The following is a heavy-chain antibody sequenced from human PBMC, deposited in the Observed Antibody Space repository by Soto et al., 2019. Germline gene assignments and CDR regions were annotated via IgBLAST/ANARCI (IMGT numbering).Heavy chain of an antibody. CDR2: INHSGST. Sequence: SETLSLTCAVYGGSFSGYYWSWIRQPPGKGLEWIGEINHSGSTNYNPSLKSRVTISVDTSKNQFSLKLSSVTAADTAVYYCARVLVLRFLEWLPRTTPNWFDPWGQGTLVTAPQ. V-gene: IGHV4-34*01. J-gene: IGHJ5*02. CDR1: GGSFSGYY. D-gene: IGHD3-3*01. CDR3: ARVLVLRFLEWLPRTTPNWFDP.